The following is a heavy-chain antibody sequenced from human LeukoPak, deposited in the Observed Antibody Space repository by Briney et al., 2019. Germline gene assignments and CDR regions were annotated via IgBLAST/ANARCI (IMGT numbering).Heavy chain of an antibody. J-gene: IGHJ4*02. CDR2: IYHSGST. D-gene: IGHD6-13*01. V-gene: IGHV4-4*02. CDR3: ARRGNSSSWYGRIERSQGFDY. CDR1: GGSISSSNW. Sequence: SGTLSLTCAVSGGSISSSNWWSWVRQPPGKGLEWIGEIYHSGSTNYNPSLKSRVTISVDKSKNQFSLKLSSVTAADTAVYYCARRGNSSSWYGRIERSQGFDYWGQGTLVTVSS.